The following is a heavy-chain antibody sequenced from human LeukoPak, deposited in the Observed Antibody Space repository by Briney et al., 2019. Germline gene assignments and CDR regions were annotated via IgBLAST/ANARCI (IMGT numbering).Heavy chain of an antibody. D-gene: IGHD6-6*01. CDR2: IYASGST. CDR3: ARGKYSSSYYNYYMDV. V-gene: IGHV4-61*02. J-gene: IGHJ6*03. Sequence: PSETLSLTCTVSGGSISSDSYYYTWIRQPAGKGLEWIGRIYASGSTNYNPSLKSRLTISIDTSKNQFSLELNSVTAADTALYYCARGKYSSSYYNYYMDVWGKGTTVTVSS. CDR1: GGSISSDSYY.